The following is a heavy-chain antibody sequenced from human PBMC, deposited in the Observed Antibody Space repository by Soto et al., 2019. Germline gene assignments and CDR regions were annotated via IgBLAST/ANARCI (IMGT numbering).Heavy chain of an antibody. Sequence: GGSLRLSCAASGFTFSSYWMSWVRQAPGKGLEWVANIKQDGSEKYYVDSVKGRFTISRDNAKNSLYLQMNSLRAEDTAVYYCAREHLGVVVPALLYQRVAFDIWGQGTMVTVSS. J-gene: IGHJ3*02. D-gene: IGHD2-2*01. CDR3: AREHLGVVVPALLYQRVAFDI. V-gene: IGHV3-7*05. CDR2: IKQDGSEK. CDR1: GFTFSSYW.